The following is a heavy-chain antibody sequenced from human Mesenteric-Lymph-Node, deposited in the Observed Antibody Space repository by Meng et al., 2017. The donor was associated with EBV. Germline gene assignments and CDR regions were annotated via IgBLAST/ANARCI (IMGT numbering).Heavy chain of an antibody. CDR1: GGSFSGYY. CDR2: INHSGST. Sequence: QVQLQQWGTSLLKPSETLSLTCAVYGGSFSGYYWSWIRQPPGKGLEWIGEINHSGSTNYNPSLKSRVTISVDTSKNQFSLKLSSVTAADTAVYYCARRGKVGAGYWGQGTLVTVSS. D-gene: IGHD1-26*01. V-gene: IGHV4-34*01. CDR3: ARRGKVGAGY. J-gene: IGHJ4*02.